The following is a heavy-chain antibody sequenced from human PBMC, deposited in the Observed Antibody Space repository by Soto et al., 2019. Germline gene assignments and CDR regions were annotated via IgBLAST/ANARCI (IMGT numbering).Heavy chain of an antibody. J-gene: IGHJ4*02. V-gene: IGHV4-34*01. D-gene: IGHD6-25*01. CDR3: AGGSGRNFDY. CDR1: GGSFSGDY. Sequence: QVQLQQWGAGLLKPSETLSLTCAVYGGSFSGDYWSWLRQPPRKGMEWIGEINHNGSTNYNPSLKSRVTISADTSKNQFSLKLSSVTAADTAVYYCAGGSGRNFDYWGQGTLVTVSS. CDR2: INHNGST.